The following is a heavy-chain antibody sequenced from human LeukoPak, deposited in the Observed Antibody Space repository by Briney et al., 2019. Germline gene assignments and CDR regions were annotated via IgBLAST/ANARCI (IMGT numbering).Heavy chain of an antibody. CDR1: GFTFSNYM. D-gene: IGHD3-10*02. Sequence: PGGSLGLSCAASGFTFSNYMMHWVRQAPGKGLDWVAVILEDGSSQYYADSVKGRFTISRDNSKNTLYLQMNSLRAEDTAVYYCAELGITMIGGVWGKGTTVTISS. V-gene: IGHV3-30*04. J-gene: IGHJ6*04. CDR2: ILEDGSSQ. CDR3: AELGITMIGGV.